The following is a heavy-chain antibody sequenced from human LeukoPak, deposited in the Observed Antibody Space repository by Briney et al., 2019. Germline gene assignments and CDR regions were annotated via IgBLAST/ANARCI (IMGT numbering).Heavy chain of an antibody. V-gene: IGHV4-59*08. CDR3: ARQVTAAAGTNWFDP. Sequence: TSETLSLTCSVSGGSISSSYWSWIRQSPGKGLEWIGYIYYRGSTHHNPSLKSRVTMSVDTSKNQSSLKLNSVTAADTATYYCARQVTAAAGTNWFDPWGQGTLVTVSS. D-gene: IGHD6-13*01. CDR2: IYYRGST. J-gene: IGHJ5*02. CDR1: GGSISSSY.